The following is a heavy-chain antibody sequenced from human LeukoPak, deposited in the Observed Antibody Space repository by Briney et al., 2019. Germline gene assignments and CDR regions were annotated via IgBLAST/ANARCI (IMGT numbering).Heavy chain of an antibody. CDR3: ARKSMGYCRGGSCYSDAFDI. Sequence: ASVKVSCKASGYTFTGYYMHWVRQAPGQGLEWMGRINPNSGGTNYAQKFQGRVTMTRDTSISTAYMELSRLRSDDTAVYYCARKSMGYCRGGSCYSDAFDIWGQGTMVTVSS. CDR1: GYTFTGYY. CDR2: INPNSGGT. J-gene: IGHJ3*02. D-gene: IGHD2-15*01. V-gene: IGHV1-2*06.